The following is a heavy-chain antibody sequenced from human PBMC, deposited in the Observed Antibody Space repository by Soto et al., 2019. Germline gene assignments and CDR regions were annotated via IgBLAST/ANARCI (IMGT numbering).Heavy chain of an antibody. J-gene: IGHJ4*02. CDR2: INHSGST. V-gene: IGHV4-34*01. D-gene: IGHD3-10*01. CDR3: ARGPTYYYGSGSYQNPAAFDY. Sequence: QVQLQQWGAGLLKPSETLSLTCAVYGGSFSGYYWSWIRQPPGKGLEWIGEINHSGSTNYNPSLKSRVTISVDTSKNQFSLKLSSVTAAETAVYYGARGPTYYYGSGSYQNPAAFDYWGQGTLVTVSS. CDR1: GGSFSGYY.